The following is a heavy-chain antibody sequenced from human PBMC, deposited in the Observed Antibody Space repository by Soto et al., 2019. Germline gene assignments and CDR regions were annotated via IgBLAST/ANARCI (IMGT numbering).Heavy chain of an antibody. CDR2: MNPKNGGT. J-gene: IGHJ5*02. CDR3: ARSPRNWGFDP. Sequence: ASVKVSCKASGYTFTSYDINWVRQATGQGFECMGWMNPKNGGTRYXXKFQGRVXXTRNSARPIGXVDLFXVTCEDTAVYYSARSPRNWGFDPWCQVILVT. D-gene: IGHD7-27*01. V-gene: IGHV1-8*01. CDR1: GYTFTSYD.